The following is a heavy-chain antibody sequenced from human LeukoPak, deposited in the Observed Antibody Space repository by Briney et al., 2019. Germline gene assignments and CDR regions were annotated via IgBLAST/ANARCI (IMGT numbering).Heavy chain of an antibody. CDR2: ISSSSSYI. Sequence: GGSLRLSCAASGFTFSSYSMTWVRQAPGKGLEWVSSISSSSSYIYYADSVKGRFTISRDNAKNSLYLQMNSLRAEDTAVYYCATFYCSSTTSCPAAAFDIWGQGTMVTVSS. V-gene: IGHV3-21*01. CDR3: ATFYCSSTTSCPAAAFDI. J-gene: IGHJ3*02. D-gene: IGHD2-2*01. CDR1: GFTFSSYS.